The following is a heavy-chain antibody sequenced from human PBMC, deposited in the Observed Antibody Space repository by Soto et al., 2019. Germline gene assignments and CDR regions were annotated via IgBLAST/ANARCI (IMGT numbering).Heavy chain of an antibody. Sequence: QVQLIQSGTEVKKPGSSVNVSCKASGGTFSNNAFIWVRQAPGQGLEWMGGIIPIFGTPNYAQNFQGRLTITADESSSTAYMELNILRSEDTAVYYCVSPAEPLDTAMLKGLAHWGQGSLVTVSS. CDR1: GGTFSNNA. CDR2: IIPIFGTP. CDR3: VSPAEPLDTAMLKGLAH. D-gene: IGHD5-18*01. J-gene: IGHJ4*02. V-gene: IGHV1-69*01.